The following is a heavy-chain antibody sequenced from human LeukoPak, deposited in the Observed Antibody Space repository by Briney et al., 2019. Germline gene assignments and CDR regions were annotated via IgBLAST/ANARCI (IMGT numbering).Heavy chain of an antibody. CDR2: ISGSGGST. V-gene: IGHV3-23*01. J-gene: IGHJ4*02. CDR3: AKAIVPAATIELFDF. Sequence: GGSLRLSCAASGFTFSSYAMSWVRQAPGKGLEWVSTISGSGGSTYYADSVKGRFTISRDNSKTQLYLQMNSMRAEDTAVYYCAKAIVPAATIELFDFWGQGALVTVSS. D-gene: IGHD2-2*01. CDR1: GFTFSSYA.